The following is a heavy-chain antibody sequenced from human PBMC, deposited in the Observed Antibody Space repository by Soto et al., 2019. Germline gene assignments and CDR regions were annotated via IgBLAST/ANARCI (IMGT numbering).Heavy chain of an antibody. D-gene: IGHD2-8*02. CDR1: GGSFSGYY. Sequence: QVQLQQWGAGLLKPSETLSLTCAVYGGSFSGYYWTWIRQPPGTGLEWIGEINHSGSTNYNPSLKSRVTISVDTSLTQFSLKLTSVTAAATAVYYCARDKITGLFDYWGPGTLVTVSA. J-gene: IGHJ4*02. CDR3: ARDKITGLFDY. V-gene: IGHV4-34*01. CDR2: INHSGST.